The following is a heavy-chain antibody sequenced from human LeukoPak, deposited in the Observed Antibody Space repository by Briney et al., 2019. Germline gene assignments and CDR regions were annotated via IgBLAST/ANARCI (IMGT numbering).Heavy chain of an antibody. CDR3: ARDKLAYCGGDCYPGA. Sequence: PGGSLRLSCAASGFTFTSYSMNWVRQAPGKGLEWVSYISSTSSTIYYVDSVKGRFTVSRDNAKNSLYLQMNSLRDEDTAVYYCARDKLAYCGGDCYPGAWGQGTLVTVSS. CDR1: GFTFTSYS. V-gene: IGHV3-48*02. J-gene: IGHJ5*02. D-gene: IGHD2-21*02. CDR2: ISSTSSTI.